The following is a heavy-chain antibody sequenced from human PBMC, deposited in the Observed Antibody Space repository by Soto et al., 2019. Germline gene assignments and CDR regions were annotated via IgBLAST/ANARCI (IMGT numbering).Heavy chain of an antibody. Sequence: GESLKISCKGSGYSFTSYWIGWVRQMPGKGLEWMGIIYPGGSDTRYSPSFQGQVTISADKSISTAYLQWSSLKASDTARYYCASLIGYSNDAFDIWGQGTMVTVSS. V-gene: IGHV5-51*01. J-gene: IGHJ3*02. CDR3: ASLIGYSNDAFDI. D-gene: IGHD6-13*01. CDR1: GYSFTSYW. CDR2: IYPGGSDT.